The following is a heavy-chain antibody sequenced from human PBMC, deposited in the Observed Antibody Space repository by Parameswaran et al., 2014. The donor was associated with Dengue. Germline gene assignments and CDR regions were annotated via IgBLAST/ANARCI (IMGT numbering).Heavy chain of an antibody. CDR2: ISGSGGST. CDR3: AKFATMVRGVSFFDY. Sequence: RWIRQPPGKGLEWVSGISGSGGSTYYADSVKGRFTISRDNSKNTLYLQMNSLRAEDTAVYYCAKFATMVRGVSFFDYWGQGTLVTVSS. D-gene: IGHD3-10*01. J-gene: IGHJ4*02. V-gene: IGHV3-23*01.